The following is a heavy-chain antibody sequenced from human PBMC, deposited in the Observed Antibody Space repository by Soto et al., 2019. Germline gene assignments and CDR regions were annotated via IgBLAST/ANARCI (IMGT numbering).Heavy chain of an antibody. Sequence: SETLSLTCTVSGGSISSYYWSWIRQPPGKGLEWVGYIYYSGSTNYTPSLKSRVTISVDTSKNQFSLKLSSVTAADTAVYYCASYPTYYDFWSGYQHYYYMDVWGKGTTVTVSS. CDR1: GGSISSYY. CDR2: IYYSGST. V-gene: IGHV4-59*12. D-gene: IGHD3-3*01. J-gene: IGHJ6*03. CDR3: ASYPTYYDFWSGYQHYYYMDV.